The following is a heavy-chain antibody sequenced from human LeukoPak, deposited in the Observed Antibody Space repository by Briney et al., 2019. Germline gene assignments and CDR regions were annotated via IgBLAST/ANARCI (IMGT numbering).Heavy chain of an antibody. D-gene: IGHD3-22*01. CDR1: GFTFSSGW. J-gene: IGHJ3*02. Sequence: GGSLRLSCAASGFTFSSGWMHWVRQAPGKGLVWVSRINSDGSSTSDADSVKGRFTISRDNAKNTLYLQMNSLRAEDSAVYYCARVHHHSYDSSGSYERGAFDIWGQGTMVTVSS. V-gene: IGHV3-74*01. CDR2: INSDGSST. CDR3: ARVHHHSYDSSGSYERGAFDI.